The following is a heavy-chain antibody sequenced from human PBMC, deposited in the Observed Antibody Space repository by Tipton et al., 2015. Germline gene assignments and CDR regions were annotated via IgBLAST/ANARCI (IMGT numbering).Heavy chain of an antibody. Sequence: SLRLSCAASGFAFSPYAFDWVRQAPGKGLEWISYISGSTRTIYYADSVKGRFTISRDNVKNSLFLQMNSLRDEDTAVYYCAREVEGATDYFDYWGQGTLVTVSS. V-gene: IGHV3-48*02. CDR2: ISGSTRTI. J-gene: IGHJ4*02. CDR3: AREVEGATDYFDY. CDR1: GFAFSPYA. D-gene: IGHD1-26*01.